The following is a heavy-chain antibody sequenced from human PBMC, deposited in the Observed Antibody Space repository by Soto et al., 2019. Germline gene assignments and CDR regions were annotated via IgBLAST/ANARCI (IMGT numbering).Heavy chain of an antibody. CDR2: IYYSGST. CDR3: ARDPGSGSYYGWFDP. J-gene: IGHJ5*02. V-gene: IGHV4-59*01. D-gene: IGHD3-10*01. Sequence: QVQLQESGPGLVKPSETLSLTCTVSGGSISRYYWNWIRQPPGKGLEWIGYIYYSGSTNYNPSLKSRVTISVATSKNQFALKLSSVTAADPAVYYCARDPGSGSYYGWFDPWGQGTLVTVSS. CDR1: GGSISRYY.